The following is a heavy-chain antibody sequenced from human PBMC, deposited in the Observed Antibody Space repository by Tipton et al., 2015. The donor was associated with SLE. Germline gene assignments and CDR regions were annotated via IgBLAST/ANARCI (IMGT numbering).Heavy chain of an antibody. V-gene: IGHV4-39*07. Sequence: TLSLTCTVSGGSVSSGSYYWAWIRQPPGKGPEWIGTIYYSGSTYYYPSLKSRITISVDTSKNQFSLEVRSVTAADTAVYYCVRLRSKVLIDYWGQGTQVTVSS. J-gene: IGHJ4*02. CDR2: IYYSGST. D-gene: IGHD2-8*01. CDR1: GGSVSSGSYY. CDR3: VRLRSKVLIDY.